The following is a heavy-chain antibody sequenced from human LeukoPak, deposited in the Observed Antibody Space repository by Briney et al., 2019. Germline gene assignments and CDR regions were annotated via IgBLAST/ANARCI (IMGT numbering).Heavy chain of an antibody. CDR1: GFTFDDYG. J-gene: IGHJ6*03. CDR3: ARVSGSFYYYYMDV. V-gene: IGHV3-20*04. Sequence: TGGSLRRSCAASGFTFDDYGMSWVRQAPGKGLEWVSGINWNGGSTGYADSVKGRFTISRDNAKNSLYLQMNSLRAEDTALYYCARVSGSFYYYYMDVWGKGTTVTVSS. CDR2: INWNGGST. D-gene: IGHD3-10*01.